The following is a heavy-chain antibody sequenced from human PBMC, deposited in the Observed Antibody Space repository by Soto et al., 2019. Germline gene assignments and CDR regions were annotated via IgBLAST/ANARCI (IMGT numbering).Heavy chain of an antibody. J-gene: IGHJ4*02. CDR3: AKVLYGVVTYFDS. Sequence: EVQLLESGGGLVQPGGSLRLSCASSGFTFSSYGMTWVRRPPGKGLEWVSAISGSGAATYYADSVQGRFTISRDNSNNTLYLQMNSLRAEDTAVYSCAKVLYGVVTYFDSWRQGTLVTVSS. CDR1: GFTFSSYG. CDR2: ISGSGAAT. D-gene: IGHD3-3*01. V-gene: IGHV3-23*01.